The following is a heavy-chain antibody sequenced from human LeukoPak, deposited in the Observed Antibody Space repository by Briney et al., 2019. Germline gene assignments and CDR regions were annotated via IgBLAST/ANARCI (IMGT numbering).Heavy chain of an antibody. V-gene: IGHV3-33*06. J-gene: IGHJ4*02. D-gene: IGHD5-18*01. CDR2: IWYDGSNK. CDR1: GFTFSSYG. CDR3: AKDWIQFNRVFDCFDS. Sequence: GGSLRLSCAASGFTFSSYGMHWVRQAPGKGLEWVAVIWYDGSNKYYADSVKGRFTISRDNSKNTLYLQMNSLRAEDTAVYYCAKDWIQFNRVFDCFDSWGQGTLVTVSS.